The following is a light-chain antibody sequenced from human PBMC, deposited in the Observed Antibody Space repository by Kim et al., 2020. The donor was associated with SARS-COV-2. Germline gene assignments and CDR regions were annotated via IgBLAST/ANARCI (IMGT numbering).Light chain of an antibody. V-gene: IGLV2-18*03. J-gene: IGLJ3*02. CDR1: NSGVLTYYP. CDR3: SSFTTGTTWA. CDR2: EVN. Sequence: GQSVTISCTGANSGVLTYYPVSWYQQLPGTAPLLMIYEVNNRFSGAPGRFAWSKSGNTASLTTSGLPAEDEADYYCSSFTTGTTWAFGGGTQLTVL.